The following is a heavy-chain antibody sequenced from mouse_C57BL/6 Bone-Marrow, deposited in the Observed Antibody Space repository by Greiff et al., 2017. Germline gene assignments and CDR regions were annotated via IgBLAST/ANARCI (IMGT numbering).Heavy chain of an antibody. D-gene: IGHD1-1*01. Sequence: QVQLQQSGAELVKPGASVKLSCKASGYTFTSYWMHWVKQRPGQGLEWIGYINPSSGYTNYNQKFKDKATLTADKSSSTAYMQLSSLTYEDSAVYYLARAPYYDGSPAWFAYWGQGTLVTVSA. CDR2: INPSSGYT. J-gene: IGHJ3*01. CDR3: ARAPYYDGSPAWFAY. CDR1: GYTFTSYW. V-gene: IGHV1-7*01.